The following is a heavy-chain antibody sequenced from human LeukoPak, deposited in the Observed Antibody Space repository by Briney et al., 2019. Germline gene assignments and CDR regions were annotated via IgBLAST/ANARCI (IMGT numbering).Heavy chain of an antibody. J-gene: IGHJ5*02. CDR3: ARDRGLNWFDP. CDR2: ISSSSSYI. Sequence: PGGSLRLSCAASGFTFGSYSMNWVRQAPGKGLEWVSSISSSSSYIYYADSVKGRFTISRDNAKNSLYLQMNSLRAEDTAVYYCARDRGLNWFDPWGQGTLVTVSS. V-gene: IGHV3-21*01. CDR1: GFTFGSYS.